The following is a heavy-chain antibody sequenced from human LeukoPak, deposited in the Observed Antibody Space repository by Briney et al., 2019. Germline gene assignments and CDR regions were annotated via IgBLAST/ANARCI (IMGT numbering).Heavy chain of an antibody. D-gene: IGHD2-2*01. CDR3: AKDRRYCSSTSCWKAFDI. CDR2: ISWNSGSI. J-gene: IGHJ3*02. CDR1: GFTFVDYA. V-gene: IGHV3-9*01. Sequence: GGSLRLSCAASGFTFVDYAMHWVRQAPGKGLEWVSGISWNSGSIGYADSVKGRFTISRDNAKNSLYLQMNSLRAEDTALYYCAKDRRYCSSTSCWKAFDIWGQGTMVTVSS.